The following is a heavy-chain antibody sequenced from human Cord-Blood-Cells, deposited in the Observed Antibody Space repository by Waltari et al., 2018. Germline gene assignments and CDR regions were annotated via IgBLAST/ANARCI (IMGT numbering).Heavy chain of an antibody. CDR3: ARRILETAMVDY. Sequence: QLQLQESGPGLVKPSETLSLTCTVSGGSISSSSYYWGWIRQPPGKGLEWIGSIYYSGSTYYNPSLKSRVTISVDTSKNQFSRKLSSVTAADTAVYYCARRILETAMVDYWGQGTLVTVSS. V-gene: IGHV4-39*07. J-gene: IGHJ4*02. CDR1: GGSISSSSYY. D-gene: IGHD5-18*01. CDR2: IYYSGST.